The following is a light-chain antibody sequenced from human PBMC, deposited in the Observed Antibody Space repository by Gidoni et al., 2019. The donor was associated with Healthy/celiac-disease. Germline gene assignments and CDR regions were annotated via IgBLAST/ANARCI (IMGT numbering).Light chain of an antibody. V-gene: IGLV1-51*01. CDR3: GTWDSSLSVVV. Sequence: QSVLPQPPSVSAAPGQKVTISCSGSSSNIGKNYVSWYQQLPGTAPKLLIYDNNKRPSGIPDRFSGSKSGTSATLGITGLQTGDEADYYCGTWDSSLSVVVFGGGTKLTVL. CDR2: DNN. CDR1: SSNIGKNY. J-gene: IGLJ2*01.